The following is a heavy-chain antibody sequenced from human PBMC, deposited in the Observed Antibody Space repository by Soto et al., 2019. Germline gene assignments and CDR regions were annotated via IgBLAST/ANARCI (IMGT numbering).Heavy chain of an antibody. Sequence: EVQLLESGGGLVQPGESLRLSCAASGFTFSSYAMTWVRQAPGKGLEWVSSISGSGDYTYFAYSVKGRFTISRDNSKDTLYLQMSSLRAEATAIYYCATDSRIHLQGWFDPWGQGTLVTVSS. V-gene: IGHV3-23*01. CDR1: GFTFSSYA. CDR3: ATDSRIHLQGWFDP. CDR2: ISGSGDYT. J-gene: IGHJ5*02. D-gene: IGHD1-1*01.